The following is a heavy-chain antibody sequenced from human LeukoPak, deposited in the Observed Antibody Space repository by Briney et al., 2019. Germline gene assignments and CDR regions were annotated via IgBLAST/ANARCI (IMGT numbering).Heavy chain of an antibody. V-gene: IGHV3-7*01. CDR1: GFTFTNAW. Sequence: GGSLRLSCAASGFTFTNAWMYWVRQAPGKGLEWVANIKQDGSEKYYVDSVKGRFTISRDNAKNSLYLQMNSLRAEDTAVYYCARVKSSTFDYWGQGTLVTVSS. J-gene: IGHJ4*02. CDR3: ARVKSSTFDY. D-gene: IGHD6-19*01. CDR2: IKQDGSEK.